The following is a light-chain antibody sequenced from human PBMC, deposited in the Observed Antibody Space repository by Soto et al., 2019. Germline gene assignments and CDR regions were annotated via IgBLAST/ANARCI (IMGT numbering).Light chain of an antibody. Sequence: AIRMTQSPSSLSASTGDRVTITCRASQGISSYLAWYQQKPGKAPKLLIYAASTLQSGVPSRFSGSGSGPDFTLTIINLQPEDFAVYYCQQSFSAPYTFGQGTKLEIK. J-gene: IGKJ2*01. CDR3: QQSFSAPYT. CDR1: QGISSY. V-gene: IGKV1-8*01. CDR2: AAS.